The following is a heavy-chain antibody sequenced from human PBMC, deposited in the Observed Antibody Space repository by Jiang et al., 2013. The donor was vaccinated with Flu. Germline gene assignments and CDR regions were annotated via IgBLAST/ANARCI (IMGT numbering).Heavy chain of an antibody. CDR1: GYTFTSYD. D-gene: IGHD2-2*01. Sequence: GAEVKKPGASVKVSCKASGYTFTSYDINWVRQATGQGLEWMGWMNPNSGNTGYAQKFQGRVTMTRNTSISTAYMELSSLRSEDTAVYYCARGKHTAAMYYYYGMDVWGQGTTVTVSS. CDR3: ARGKHTAAMYYYYGMDV. V-gene: IGHV1-8*01. CDR2: MNPNSGNT. J-gene: IGHJ6*02.